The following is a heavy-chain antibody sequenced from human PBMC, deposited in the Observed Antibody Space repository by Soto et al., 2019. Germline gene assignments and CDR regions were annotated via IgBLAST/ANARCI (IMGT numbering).Heavy chain of an antibody. CDR1: GFTFTSYW. Sequence: GESLKISCRGSGFTFTSYWIAWVRQMPGKGLEWMGIIYPGDSDTSYSPSFQGQVTISADKSINTAYLQWSSLKASDTAMYYCAKHEGYCSSTTCSNFDYWGQGTLVTVSS. J-gene: IGHJ4*02. V-gene: IGHV5-51*01. D-gene: IGHD2-2*01. CDR3: AKHEGYCSSTTCSNFDY. CDR2: IYPGDSDT.